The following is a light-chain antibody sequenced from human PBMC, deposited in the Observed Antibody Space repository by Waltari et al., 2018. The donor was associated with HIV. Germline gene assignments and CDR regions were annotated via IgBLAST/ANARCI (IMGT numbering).Light chain of an antibody. CDR3: QQYNNWYT. J-gene: IGKJ2*01. Sequence: DVQMTQSPSPPSSSVGDRVTIPCRASQNINTRLAWYQQKPGKAPKLLIATASTLESGVPSRCSGSGSETEFTLTISSLQPDDVATYYCQQYNNWYTFGQGTKLKSK. CDR1: QNINTR. V-gene: IGKV1-5*03. CDR2: TAS.